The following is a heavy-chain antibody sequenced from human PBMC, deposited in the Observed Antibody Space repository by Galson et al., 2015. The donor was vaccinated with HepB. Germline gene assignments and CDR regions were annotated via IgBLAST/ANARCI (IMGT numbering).Heavy chain of an antibody. CDR1: GFTFSNAW. Sequence: SLRLSCAASGFTFSNAWMSWVRQAPGKGLEWVGRIRSKTDGGTTDYAAPVKDRFTISRDDSKNTLYLQMISLKTEDTAVYYCTTDKDYGDYGGGMDVWGQGTTVPVSS. V-gene: IGHV3-15*05. J-gene: IGHJ6*02. D-gene: IGHD4-17*01. CDR3: TTDKDYGDYGGGMDV. CDR2: IRSKTDGGTT.